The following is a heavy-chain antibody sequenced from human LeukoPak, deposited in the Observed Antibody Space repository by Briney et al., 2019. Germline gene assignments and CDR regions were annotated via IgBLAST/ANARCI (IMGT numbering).Heavy chain of an antibody. CDR2: ISWDSRNI. Sequence: GRSLRLSCAASGFTFDDYAMFWVRHAPGEGLEWVSGISWDSRNIGYAASVKGRFTVSRDNGKNSLYLQINSLRVEDTALYYWARGNRDTSGFYYYYGMDVWGQGTTVGVSS. CDR3: ARGNRDTSGFYYYYGMDV. J-gene: IGHJ6*02. D-gene: IGHD6-19*01. V-gene: IGHV3-9*01. CDR1: GFTFDDYA.